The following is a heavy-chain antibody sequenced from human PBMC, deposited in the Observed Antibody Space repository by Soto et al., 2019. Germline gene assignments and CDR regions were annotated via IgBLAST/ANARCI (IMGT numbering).Heavy chain of an antibody. CDR1: GFTFSTYS. CDR3: ARERRSGWTIHY. V-gene: IGHV3-48*01. CDR2: ISSSSTI. D-gene: IGHD6-19*01. J-gene: IGHJ4*02. Sequence: HPGGSLRLSCAASGFTFSTYSMNWVRQAPGKGLEWVSSISSSSTIYYADSVKGRFTISRDNVQNSLYLQMHSLRAEDTAVYYCARERRSGWTIHYWGQATLVTVSS.